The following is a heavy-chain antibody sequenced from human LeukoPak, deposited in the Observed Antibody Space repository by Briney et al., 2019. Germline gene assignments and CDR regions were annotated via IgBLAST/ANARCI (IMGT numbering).Heavy chain of an antibody. CDR1: GGSISSSSYY. CDR3: ARVGRRAKWFGEFHHYYYFDY. Sequence: PSETLSLTCTVSGGSISSSSYYWGWIRQPPGKGLEWIGSIYYSGSTYYNPSLKIRVTISVDTSKNQFSLNLRPVTAADTAVYYCARVGRRAKWFGEFHHYYYFDYWGQGTLVTVSS. J-gene: IGHJ4*02. V-gene: IGHV4-39*01. D-gene: IGHD3-10*01. CDR2: IYYSGST.